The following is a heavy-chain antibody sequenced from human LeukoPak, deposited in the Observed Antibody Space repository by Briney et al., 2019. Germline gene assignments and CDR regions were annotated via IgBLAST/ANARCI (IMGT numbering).Heavy chain of an antibody. D-gene: IGHD3-3*01. CDR2: IYTSGST. V-gene: IGHV4-61*02. CDR1: GGSISSGSYY. CDR3: AREAIFGVVIP. Sequence: SQTLSLTCTVSGGSISSGSYYWSWIRQPAGKGLEWIGRIYTSGSTNYNPSLKSRVTISVDTSKNQFSLKLSSVTAADTAVYYCAREAIFGVVIPWGQGTLVTVSS. J-gene: IGHJ5*02.